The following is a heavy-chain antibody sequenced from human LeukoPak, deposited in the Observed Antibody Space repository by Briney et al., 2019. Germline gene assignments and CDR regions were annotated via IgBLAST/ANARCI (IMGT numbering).Heavy chain of an antibody. CDR1: GFTFSSCA. J-gene: IGHJ4*02. CDR2: ISGSGGTT. Sequence: GGSLRLSCAASGFTFSSCAMSWVRQAPGKGLEWVSGISGSGGTTDYADSVKGRFTISRDNSKNTLYLQMHSLRAEDTAVYYCAKSAHEAAEAATAFDYWGQGTLVTVSS. V-gene: IGHV3-23*01. CDR3: AKSAHEAAEAATAFDY. D-gene: IGHD6-19*01.